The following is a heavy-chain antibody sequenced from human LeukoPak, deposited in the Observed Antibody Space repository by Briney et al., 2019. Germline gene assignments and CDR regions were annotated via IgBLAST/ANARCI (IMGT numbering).Heavy chain of an antibody. CDR2: IYTSGST. CDR1: GGSISSYY. D-gene: IGHD3-22*01. Sequence: PSETLSLTCTVSGGSISSYYWSWIRQPAGKGLEWTGRIYTSGSTNYNPSLKSRVTMSVDTSKNQFSLKLSSVTAADTAVYYCARVGYYDSSGYYAVDLWGQGTLVTVSS. J-gene: IGHJ4*02. V-gene: IGHV4-4*07. CDR3: ARVGYYDSSGYYAVDL.